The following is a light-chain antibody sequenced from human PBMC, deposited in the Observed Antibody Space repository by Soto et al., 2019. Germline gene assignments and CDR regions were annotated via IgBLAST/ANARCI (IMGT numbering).Light chain of an antibody. J-gene: IGKJ2*01. CDR1: QSVSSSY. Sequence: EIVLTQSPGTLSLSPGERATLSCSASQSVSSSYLAWYQQKPGQAPRLLIYGASSRATGIPDRFSGSGSGTDFTLTISRLEPEDFAVYSCQQYGRSPPKYTFGQGTKLEIK. CDR3: QQYGRSPPKYT. CDR2: GAS. V-gene: IGKV3-20*01.